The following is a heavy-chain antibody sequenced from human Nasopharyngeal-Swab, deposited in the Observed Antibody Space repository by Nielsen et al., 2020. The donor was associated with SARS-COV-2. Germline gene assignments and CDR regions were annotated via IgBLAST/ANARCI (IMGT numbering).Heavy chain of an antibody. V-gene: IGHV4-34*01. J-gene: IGHJ4*02. CDR2: INHSGST. D-gene: IGHD3-22*01. Sequence: WMRQSPGKGLEWIGEINHSGSTNYNPSLKSRVTISVDTSKNQFSLKLSSVTAADTAVYYCARGQGPRHYYDSSGYYYDVLGRGYYFDYWGQGTLVTVSS. CDR3: ARGQGPRHYYDSSGYYYDVLGRGYYFDY.